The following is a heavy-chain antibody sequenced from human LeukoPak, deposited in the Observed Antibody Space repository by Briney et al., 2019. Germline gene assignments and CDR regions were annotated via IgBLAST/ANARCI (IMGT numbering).Heavy chain of an antibody. J-gene: IGHJ4*02. D-gene: IGHD3-22*01. CDR3: AKEGRSYDSSGYYSFDY. CDR1: GFTFSSYA. Sequence: GGSLRLSCAASGFTFSSYAMSWVRQAPGKGLEWVLAISGSGGSTYYADSVKGRFTISRDNSKNTLYLQMNSLRAEDTAVYYCAKEGRSYDSSGYYSFDYWGQGTLVTVSS. V-gene: IGHV3-23*01. CDR2: ISGSGGST.